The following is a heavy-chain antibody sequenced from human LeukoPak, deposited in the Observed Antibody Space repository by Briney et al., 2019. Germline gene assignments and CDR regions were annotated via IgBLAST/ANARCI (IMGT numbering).Heavy chain of an antibody. CDR2: ISYDGSNK. Sequence: GGSLRLSCAASGFTFSRHAMYWVRQAPGKGLEWVAVISYDGSNKNYADSVKGRFTISRDDSRNTLYLQMNSLRAEDPAVYYCASPLIYDYTNRFSQYWGQGTLVTVSS. CDR3: ASPLIYDYTNRFSQY. J-gene: IGHJ4*02. CDR1: GFTFSRHA. D-gene: IGHD4-11*01. V-gene: IGHV3-30*03.